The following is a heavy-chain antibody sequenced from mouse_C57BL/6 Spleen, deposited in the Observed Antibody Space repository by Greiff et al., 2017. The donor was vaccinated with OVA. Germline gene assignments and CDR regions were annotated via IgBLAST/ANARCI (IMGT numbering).Heavy chain of an antibody. Sequence: EVKLVESGGGLVKPGGSLKLSCAASGFTFSDYGMHWVRQAPEKGLEWVAYISSGSSTIYYADTVKGRFTISRDNAKNTLFLQLTSLRSEDTAMDYCARMGATPNWYFDVWGTGTTLTVSS. J-gene: IGHJ1*03. V-gene: IGHV5-17*01. CDR2: ISSGSSTI. CDR1: GFTFSDYG. D-gene: IGHD1-1*02. CDR3: ARMGATPNWYFDV.